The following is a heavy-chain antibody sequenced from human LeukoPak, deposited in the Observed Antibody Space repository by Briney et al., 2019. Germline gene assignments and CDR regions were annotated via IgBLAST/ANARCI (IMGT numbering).Heavy chain of an antibody. CDR3: AHIALWLLPHDY. Sequence: PGGSLRLSCAASGFTFSSYAMSWVRQAPGKGLEWVSAISGSGGSTYYADSVKGRFTISRDNAKNSLYLQMNSLRAEDTAVYYCAHIALWLLPHDYWGQGTLVTVSS. V-gene: IGHV3-23*01. CDR2: ISGSGGST. CDR1: GFTFSSYA. D-gene: IGHD6-19*01. J-gene: IGHJ4*02.